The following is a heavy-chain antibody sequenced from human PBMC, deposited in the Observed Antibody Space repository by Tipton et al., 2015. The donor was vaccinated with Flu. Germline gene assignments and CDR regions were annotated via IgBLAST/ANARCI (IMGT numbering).Heavy chain of an antibody. Sequence: TLSLTCSVSAAYVRSYYWSWIRQPPGKALEWIGDIFYSGSGTYNSSLKSRATMSVDTAKNQLSLQLSSVIAADTAVYYCARQIGGGDCYWGQGTLVTVSS. CDR2: IFYSGSG. CDR1: AAYVRSYY. V-gene: IGHV4-59*08. CDR3: ARQIGGGDCY. D-gene: IGHD2-21*01. J-gene: IGHJ4*02.